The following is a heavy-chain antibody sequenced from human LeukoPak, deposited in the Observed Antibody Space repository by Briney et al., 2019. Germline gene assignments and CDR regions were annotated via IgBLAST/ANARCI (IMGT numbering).Heavy chain of an antibody. V-gene: IGHV4-59*13. Sequence: PSETLSLTCTVSRGSMTNYYWSWIRQPPGKGLEWIGYIRYSGTTNYNPSLKSRVTISVDTSRDQFSLKLSSVTAADTAVYYCARDQNRYSNTWENYFDPWGQGTLVTVSS. CDR1: RGSMTNYY. J-gene: IGHJ5*02. D-gene: IGHD6-13*01. CDR3: ARDQNRYSNTWENYFDP. CDR2: IRYSGTT.